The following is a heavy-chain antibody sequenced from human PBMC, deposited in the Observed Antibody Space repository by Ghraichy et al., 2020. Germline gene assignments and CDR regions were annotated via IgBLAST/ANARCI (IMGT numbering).Heavy chain of an antibody. CDR3: ARVESRGFQGWFDP. CDR1: AYSFTSFD. Sequence: ASVKVSCKASAYSFTSFDINWVRQAPGQGLEWMGWITASSGNTNYAQKFQGRVTMTTDTSTSTAYMELRSLRSDDTAVYYCARVESRGFQGWFDPWGQGTLVTVSS. J-gene: IGHJ5*02. V-gene: IGHV1-18*01. D-gene: IGHD2-15*01. CDR2: ITASSGNT.